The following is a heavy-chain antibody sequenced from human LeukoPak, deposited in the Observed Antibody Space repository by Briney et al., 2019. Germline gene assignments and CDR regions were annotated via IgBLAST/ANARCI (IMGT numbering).Heavy chain of an antibody. D-gene: IGHD1-20*01. CDR3: LRDLNWSLDQ. V-gene: IGHV3-74*01. Sequence: GGSLRLSCAASGFTFSNYMMHWVRQAPGKGLVWVSRIKSDGITIIYADSVKGRFTISRDNAKNTLYLQMNSLRAEDTAVYYCLRDLNWSLDQWGQGTLVTVSS. CDR2: IKSDGITI. CDR1: GFTFSNYM. J-gene: IGHJ4*02.